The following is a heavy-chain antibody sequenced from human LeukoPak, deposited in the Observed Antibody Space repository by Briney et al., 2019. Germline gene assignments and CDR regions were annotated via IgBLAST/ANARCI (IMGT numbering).Heavy chain of an antibody. V-gene: IGHV3-74*01. J-gene: IGHJ3*02. CDR1: GFTFSGAW. Sequence: GGSLRLSCAASGFTFSGAWMHWVRQDPGKGLVWVSIIKSDGSAIYADSVKGRFTISRQNAKNSLFLQMNSLRAEDTAVYYCARHRSGGSQDDAFDIWGQGTMVTVSS. CDR3: ARHRSGGSQDDAFDI. CDR2: IKSDGSA. D-gene: IGHD2-15*01.